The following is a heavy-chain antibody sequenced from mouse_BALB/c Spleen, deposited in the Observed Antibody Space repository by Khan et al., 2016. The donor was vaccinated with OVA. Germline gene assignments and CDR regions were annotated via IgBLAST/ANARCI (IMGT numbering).Heavy chain of an antibody. CDR2: ISSGGST. CDR1: GFTFSSYA. J-gene: IGHJ2*01. V-gene: IGHV5-6-5*01. Sequence: EVQLQESGGGLVKPGGSLKLSCAASGFTFSSYAMSWVRQTPEKRLEWVASISSGGSTYYPDSVKGRFTISRDNARNILYLQMSSLRSEDTAMYYCASPLYYYGSSYVDYWGQGTTLTVSS. CDR3: ASPLYYYGSSYVDY. D-gene: IGHD1-1*01.